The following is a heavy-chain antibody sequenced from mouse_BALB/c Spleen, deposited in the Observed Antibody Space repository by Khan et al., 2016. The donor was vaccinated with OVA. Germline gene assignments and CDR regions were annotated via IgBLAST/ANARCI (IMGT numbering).Heavy chain of an antibody. CDR1: GFSLTNYG. CDR2: IWRVGSA. J-gene: IGHJ4*01. CDR3: ARQTHDHDDVIDY. V-gene: IGHV2-6-1*01. Sequence: QVQLKQSGPGLVAPSHSLSITCTISGFSLTNYGVHWVRQPPGKGLEWLVVIWRVGSATSNYTLKSRLGICKDNSKSHVFLKMNSLQTDYTDMYYYARQTHDHDDVIDYWGQGTLVTVSA. D-gene: IGHD2-12*01.